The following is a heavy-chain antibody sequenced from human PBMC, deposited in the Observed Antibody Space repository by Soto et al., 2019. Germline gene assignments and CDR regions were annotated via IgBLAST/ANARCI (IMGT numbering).Heavy chain of an antibody. Sequence: QVQLVESGGGVVQPGRSLRLSCAASGFTFISYGMHWVRQAPGKGLEWVAVVSFDGTNRNYADSVKGRFTISRDNSKNPLFLQMNSLRAEDTSVYYCAKSGGGGGYQYFDQWGQGTLVSVSS. J-gene: IGHJ4*02. D-gene: IGHD1-26*01. V-gene: IGHV3-30*18. CDR3: AKSGGGGGYQYFDQ. CDR1: GFTFISYG. CDR2: VSFDGTNR.